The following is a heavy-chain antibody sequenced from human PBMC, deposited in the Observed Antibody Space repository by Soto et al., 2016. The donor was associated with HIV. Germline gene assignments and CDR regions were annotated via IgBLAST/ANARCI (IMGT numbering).Heavy chain of an antibody. CDR1: GYTFTRYG. CDR3: ARDRSHGSNSRQPYDAFDI. CDR2: ISTYNDNT. J-gene: IGHJ3*02. D-gene: IGHD6-13*01. Sequence: QVQLVQSGAEVKKPGASVKVSCKASGYTFTRYGISWVRQAPGQGLEWMGWISTYNDNTHSAQKLQGRVTMTTDTSTSTAYMELRSLRSDDTAVYYCARDRSHGSNSRQPYDAFDIWGQGTMVIVSS. V-gene: IGHV1-18*01.